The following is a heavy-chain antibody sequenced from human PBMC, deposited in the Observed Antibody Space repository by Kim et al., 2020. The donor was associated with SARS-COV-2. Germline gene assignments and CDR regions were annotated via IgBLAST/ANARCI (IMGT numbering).Heavy chain of an antibody. CDR3: ARGGSSGYTPGWFDP. Sequence: GGSLRLSCAASGFSFTAFWMHWVRQAPGKGLVWVSRINSFGSSTSYADSVKGRFTISRDNAKNTLYLQMNSLRVEDTAIYYCARGGSSGYTPGWFDPRGQGNLVTVSS. V-gene: IGHV3-74*01. CDR2: INSFGSST. CDR1: GFSFTAFW. D-gene: IGHD3-22*01. J-gene: IGHJ5*02.